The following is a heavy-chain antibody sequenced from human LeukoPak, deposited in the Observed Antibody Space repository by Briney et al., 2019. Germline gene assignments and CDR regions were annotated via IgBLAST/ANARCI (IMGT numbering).Heavy chain of an antibody. D-gene: IGHD2-2*01. CDR2: IYYSGSI. J-gene: IGHJ4*02. V-gene: IGHV4-39*01. CDR1: GGSISSSSYY. Sequence: SETLSLTCTVSGGSISSSSYYWGWIRQPPGKGLEWIGSIYYSGSIYYNPSLKSRVTISVDTSKNQFSLKLSSVTAADTAVYYCARQDCSSTSCYHGDDYWGQGTLVTVSS. CDR3: ARQDCSSTSCYHGDDY.